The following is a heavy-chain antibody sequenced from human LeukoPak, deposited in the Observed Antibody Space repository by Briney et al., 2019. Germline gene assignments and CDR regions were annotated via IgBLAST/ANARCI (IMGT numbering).Heavy chain of an antibody. J-gene: IGHJ4*02. Sequence: GGSLRLSCAASGFTFSSNGMRGVRQAPGKGLEWVAVISYDGTEAYYADSVKGRFTISRDTSKNTLFLQMNSLRADDTAVYYCAKDYFYRGRLVTTILHYFDHWGQGTLVTVSS. CDR2: ISYDGTEA. V-gene: IGHV3-33*05. CDR3: AKDYFYRGRLVTTILHYFDH. CDR1: GFTFSSNG. D-gene: IGHD2-21*02.